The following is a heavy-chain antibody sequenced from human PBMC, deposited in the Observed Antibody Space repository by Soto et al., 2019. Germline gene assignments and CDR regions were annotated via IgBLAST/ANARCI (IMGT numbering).Heavy chain of an antibody. CDR3: ARAHGYSYGITFDY. V-gene: IGHV1-3*01. CDR1: GYTFTSYA. J-gene: IGHJ4*02. CDR2: INAGNGNT. D-gene: IGHD5-18*01. Sequence: ASVKVSCKASGYTFTSYAMHWVRQAPGQRLEWMGWINAGNGNTKYSQKFQGRVTITRDTSASTAYMELSSLRSEDTAVYYCARAHGYSYGITFDYWGQGTLVTLSS.